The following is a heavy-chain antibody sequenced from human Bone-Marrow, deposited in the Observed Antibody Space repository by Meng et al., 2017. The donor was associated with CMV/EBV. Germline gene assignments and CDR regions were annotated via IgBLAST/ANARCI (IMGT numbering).Heavy chain of an antibody. D-gene: IGHD1-1*01. CDR3: AKDIGYSQLGYYYYYGMDV. CDR1: GFTFSSYS. J-gene: IGHJ6*02. V-gene: IGHV3-9*01. Sequence: SLKISCAASGFTFSSYSMNWVRQAPGKGLEWVSGISWNSGSIGYADSVKGRFTISRDNAKNSLYLQMSSLRAEDTALYYCAKDIGYSQLGYYYYYGMDVWGQGTTVTVSS. CDR2: ISWNSGSI.